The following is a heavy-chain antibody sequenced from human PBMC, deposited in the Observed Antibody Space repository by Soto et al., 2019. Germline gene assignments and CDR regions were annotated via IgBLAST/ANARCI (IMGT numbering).Heavy chain of an antibody. CDR1: GFTFSNAW. V-gene: IGHV3-15*07. D-gene: IGHD2-8*01. CDR2: IKSKTDGGTT. Sequence: GGSLRLSCAASGFTFSNAWMNGVRQAPGKGLEWVGRIKSKTDGGTTDYAAPVKGRFTISRDDSKNTLYLQMNSLKTEDTAVYYCTTCTRYYYYYYGMDVWGQGTTVTVSS. J-gene: IGHJ6*02. CDR3: TTCTRYYYYYYGMDV.